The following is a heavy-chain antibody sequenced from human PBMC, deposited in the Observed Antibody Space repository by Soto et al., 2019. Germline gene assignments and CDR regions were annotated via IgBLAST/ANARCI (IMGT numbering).Heavy chain of an antibody. D-gene: IGHD2-2*01. Sequence: PSETLSLTCTVSGGSISSSSYYWGWIRQPPGKGLEWIGSIYYSGSTYYNPSLKSRVTISVDTSKNQFSLKLSSVTAADTAVYYCARPYGEGSSTSCYRYGMDVWGQGTTVPVAS. CDR3: ARPYGEGSSTSCYRYGMDV. J-gene: IGHJ6*02. CDR1: GGSISSSSYY. CDR2: IYYSGST. V-gene: IGHV4-39*01.